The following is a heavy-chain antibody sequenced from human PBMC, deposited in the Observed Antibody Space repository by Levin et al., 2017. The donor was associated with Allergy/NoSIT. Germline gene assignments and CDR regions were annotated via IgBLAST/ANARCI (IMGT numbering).Heavy chain of an antibody. V-gene: IGHV4-61*02. Sequence: SETLSLTCKVSGGSISSGSYYWSWIRQPAAKGLEWIGRIYSSGSANYNPSLKSRATISVDTSKNQFSLKLSSVTVADTAVYYCARAEVGSEHWGQGTLVTVSS. CDR3: ARAEVGSEH. D-gene: IGHD3-10*01. CDR1: GGSISSGSYY. CDR2: IYSSGSA. J-gene: IGHJ1*01.